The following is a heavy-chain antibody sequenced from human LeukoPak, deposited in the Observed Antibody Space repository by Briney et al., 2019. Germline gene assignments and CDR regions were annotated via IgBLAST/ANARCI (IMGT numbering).Heavy chain of an antibody. V-gene: IGHV1-3*01. CDR2: INAGNGDT. D-gene: IGHD3-22*01. CDR3: ARDPRSGFHDY. Sequence: ASVKVSRKASGYTFTSYAIQWVRQAPGQRLEWMGWINAGNGDTKYSQRFQGRVTITRDTSANTAYMKLSSLRSEDTAVYYCARDPRSGFHDYWGQGTLVTVSS. CDR1: GYTFTSYA. J-gene: IGHJ4*02.